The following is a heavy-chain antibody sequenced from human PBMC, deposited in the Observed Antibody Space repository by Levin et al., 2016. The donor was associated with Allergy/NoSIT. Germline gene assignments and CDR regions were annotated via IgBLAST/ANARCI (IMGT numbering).Heavy chain of an antibody. D-gene: IGHD2-15*01. J-gene: IGHJ4*02. Sequence: GGSLRLSCSVSGFTFSNHWMTWVRQAPGKGLEWMANINQDGGDIRYVDSARGRFVVSRDNAKNSVFLQMNSLRVDDTAVYYCARLSCNDDSCFSSFDYWGQGTVVTVSS. CDR2: INQDGGDI. CDR1: GFTFSNHW. V-gene: IGHV3-7*05. CDR3: ARLSCNDDSCFSSFDY.